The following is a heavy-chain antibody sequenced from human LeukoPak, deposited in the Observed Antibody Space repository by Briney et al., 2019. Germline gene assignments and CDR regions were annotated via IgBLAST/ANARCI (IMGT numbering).Heavy chain of an antibody. CDR1: GYSISTGYY. CDR2: FYHGGST. CDR3: ARDTRRGRLTTMIIGTYNWFDP. V-gene: IGHV4-38-2*02. D-gene: IGHD3-22*01. J-gene: IGHJ5*02. Sequence: SETLSLTCTVSGYSISTGYYWDWIRQPPGKGLEWMGTFYHGGSTYYNPTLKSRVIISVDTSNDPSYLKLRSVTAADTAVYYCARDTRRGRLTTMIIGTYNWFDPWGQRTLVTVSS.